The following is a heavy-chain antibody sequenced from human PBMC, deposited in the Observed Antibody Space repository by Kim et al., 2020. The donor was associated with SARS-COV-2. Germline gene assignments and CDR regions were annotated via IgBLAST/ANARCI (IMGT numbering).Heavy chain of an antibody. CDR1: GGSISSGGYY. Sequence: SETLSLTCTVSGGSISSGGYYWSWIRQHPGKGLEWIGYIYYSGSTYYNPSLKSRVTISVDTSKNQFSLKLSSVTAVDTAVYYCASPIGRPGGVRAFDIWGQGTMVTVSS. D-gene: IGHD3-10*02. V-gene: IGHV4-31*03. J-gene: IGHJ3*02. CDR3: ASPIGRPGGVRAFDI. CDR2: IYYSGST.